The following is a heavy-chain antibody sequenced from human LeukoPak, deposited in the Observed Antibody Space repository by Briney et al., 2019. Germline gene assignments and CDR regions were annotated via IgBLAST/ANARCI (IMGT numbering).Heavy chain of an antibody. J-gene: IGHJ6*02. V-gene: IGHV1-2*02. CDR2: VNPNSGGT. Sequence: GESLKISCEASGYTFAGYYMHRVRQAPGQGLEWMGWVNPNSGGTNYAQKFQGRVTMTRDTSISTAYMELSRLRSDDTAVYYCARDSEYCSGGSCSYYYYYGMDVWGQGTTVTVSS. CDR1: GYTFAGYY. D-gene: IGHD2-15*01. CDR3: ARDSEYCSGGSCSYYYYYGMDV.